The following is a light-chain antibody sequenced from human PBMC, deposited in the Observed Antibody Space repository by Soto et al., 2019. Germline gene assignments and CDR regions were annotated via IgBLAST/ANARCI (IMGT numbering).Light chain of an antibody. CDR2: AAS. CDR1: QSISSY. Sequence: DIQITQSPSSLSASVGDRVTITCRASQSISSYLNWYQQKPGKAPKLLIYAASSSQSGVPSRLSGSGSGTDFTITIRSLQPEDFATYYCQQSYRTPTFGQGTRLEIK. V-gene: IGKV1-39*01. J-gene: IGKJ5*01. CDR3: QQSYRTPT.